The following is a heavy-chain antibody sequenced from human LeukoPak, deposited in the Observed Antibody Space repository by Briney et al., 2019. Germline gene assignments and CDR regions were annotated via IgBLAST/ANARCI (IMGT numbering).Heavy chain of an antibody. CDR1: GDSVSSNSAA. V-gene: IGHV6-1*01. J-gene: IGHJ6*03. CDR3: AKMGVVRKVILYYYIDV. CDR2: TYYRSKWYN. Sequence: SQTLSLTCAISGDSVSSNSAAWNWIRQSPSRGLEWLGRTYYRSKWYNDYAVSVKSRITINPDTSKNQFSLQLNSVTPEDTAVYYCAKMGVVRKVILYYYIDVWGKGTTVTISS. D-gene: IGHD3-3*01.